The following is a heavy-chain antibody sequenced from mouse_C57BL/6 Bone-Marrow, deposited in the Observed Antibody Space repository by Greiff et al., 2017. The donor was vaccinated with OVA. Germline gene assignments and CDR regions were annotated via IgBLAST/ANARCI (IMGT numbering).Heavy chain of an antibody. J-gene: IGHJ1*03. CDR1: GYAFTNYL. CDR2: INPGSGGT. D-gene: IGHD2-3*01. Sequence: QVQLKESGAELVRPGTSVKVSCKASGYAFTNYLIEWVKQRPGQGLEWIGVINPGSGGTNYNEKFKGKATLTADKSSSTAYMQLSSLTSEDSAVYFCARGLDGYWYFDVWGTGTTVTVSS. CDR3: ARGLDGYWYFDV. V-gene: IGHV1-54*01.